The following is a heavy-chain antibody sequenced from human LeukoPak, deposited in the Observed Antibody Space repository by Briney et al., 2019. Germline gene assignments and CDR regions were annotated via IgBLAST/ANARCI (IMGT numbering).Heavy chain of an antibody. V-gene: IGHV1-69*13. D-gene: IGHD3-22*01. CDR3: ARDPDDSSDFDI. CDR2: IITIFGTA. J-gene: IGHJ3*02. CDR1: GGTFSSYA. Sequence: SVKVSCKASGGTFSSYAISWVRQAPGQGLEWMGGIITIFGTANYAQKFQGRVTITADEYTSTAYMELSSLRSEDTAVYYCARDPDDSSDFDIWGQGTMVTVSS.